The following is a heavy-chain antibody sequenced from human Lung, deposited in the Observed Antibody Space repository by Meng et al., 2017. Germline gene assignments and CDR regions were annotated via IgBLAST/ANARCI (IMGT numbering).Heavy chain of an antibody. CDR1: GGSFSDYY. V-gene: IGHV4-34*01. D-gene: IGHD4-11*01. CDR2: INHSGST. CDR3: ARGPTTMAHDFDY. J-gene: IGHJ4*02. Sequence: QGQLQLRGSGLFKPSEPLSLPCVVSGGSFSDYYWSWIRQPPGKGLEWIGEINHSGSTNYNPSLESRATISVDTSQNNLSLKLSSVTAADSAVYYCARGPTTMAHDFDYWGQGTLVTVSS.